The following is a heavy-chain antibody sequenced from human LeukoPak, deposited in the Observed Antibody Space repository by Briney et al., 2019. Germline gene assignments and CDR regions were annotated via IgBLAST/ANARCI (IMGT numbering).Heavy chain of an antibody. J-gene: IGHJ4*02. Sequence: PGGSLRLSCAASGFTVSSNYMSWVRQAPGKGLEWVSVIYSGGSTYYADSVKGRFTISRDYSKNTLYLQMNRLRAEDTAVYYCANDLGWIQLNLGRGQGTLVTVSS. CDR1: GFTVSSNY. CDR3: ANDLGWIQLNLG. V-gene: IGHV3-53*01. D-gene: IGHD5-18*01. CDR2: IYSGGST.